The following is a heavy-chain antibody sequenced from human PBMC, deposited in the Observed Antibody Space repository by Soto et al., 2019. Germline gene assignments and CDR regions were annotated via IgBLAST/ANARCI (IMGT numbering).Heavy chain of an antibody. J-gene: IGHJ6*02. CDR2: IKQDGSEK. CDR1: GFTFSSYW. CDR3: ARDPNIVLVPAALRSYYYYYGMDV. D-gene: IGHD2-2*01. Sequence: GGSLRLSCAASGFTFSSYWMSWVRQAPGKGLEWVANIKQDGSEKYYVDPVKGRFTISRDNAKNPLYLQMNSLRAEDTAVYYCARDPNIVLVPAALRSYYYYYGMDVWGQGTTVTVSS. V-gene: IGHV3-7*01.